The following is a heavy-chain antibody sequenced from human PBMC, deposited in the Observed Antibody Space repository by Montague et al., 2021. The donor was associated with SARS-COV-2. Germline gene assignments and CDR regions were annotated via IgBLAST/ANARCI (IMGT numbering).Heavy chain of an antibody. J-gene: IGHJ4*02. V-gene: IGHV2-70*11. D-gene: IGHD1-20*01. CDR3: ALMAPITGLDY. CDR1: GFSLSTSGMC. Sequence: PALVKPTQTLTLICTFSGFSLSTSGMCVSWIRQPPGKALEWLARSDWXXXKYSSTSLKTRLTISKDTSKHQVVLTMTNMDPVDTATYYCALMAPITGLDYWGQGTLVTVSS. CDR2: SDWXXXK.